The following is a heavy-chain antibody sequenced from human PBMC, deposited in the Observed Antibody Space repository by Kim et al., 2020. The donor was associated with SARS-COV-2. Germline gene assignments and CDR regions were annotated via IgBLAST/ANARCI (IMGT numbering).Heavy chain of an antibody. CDR3: AKDHYTSTLGDY. CDR2: ISGSGDYT. V-gene: IGHV3-23*01. J-gene: IGHJ4*02. CDR1: GFTFSSYA. Sequence: GGSLRLSCAASGFTFSSYAMGWVRQAPGKGLEWVSGISGSGDYTYYADSVRGWFAISRDNSKNTLDLQMNSLRAEDTAVYYCAKDHYTSTLGDYWGQGTL. D-gene: IGHD2-2*02.